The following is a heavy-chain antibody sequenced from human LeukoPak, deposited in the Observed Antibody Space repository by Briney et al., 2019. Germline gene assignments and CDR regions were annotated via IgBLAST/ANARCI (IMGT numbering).Heavy chain of an antibody. D-gene: IGHD5-18*01. CDR1: SGSFSGYY. Sequence: SETLSLTCAVYSGSFSGYYWNWIRQPPGKGLEWIGEITHSGSTNYTPSLKSRVTISVDTSKNQFSLKLSSVTAADTAVYYCARGKEAIQLWPFDYWGQGTLVTVSS. V-gene: IGHV4-34*01. CDR2: ITHSGST. J-gene: IGHJ4*02. CDR3: ARGKEAIQLWPFDY.